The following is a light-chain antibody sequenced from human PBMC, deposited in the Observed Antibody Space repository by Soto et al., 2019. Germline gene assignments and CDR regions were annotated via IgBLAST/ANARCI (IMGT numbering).Light chain of an antibody. J-gene: IGKJ1*01. CDR1: QSVSSN. Sequence: EIVMTQSRATLSVSTRARATIHFRARQSVSSNLAWYQQKPGQAPRLIIHGAYTRATGFQGRFSGSGSGKDFTLTIRSMQYEDFAAYYCQKYNNWQWMFGKGNTVDIK. CDR2: GAY. V-gene: IGKV3-15*01. CDR3: QKYNNWQWM.